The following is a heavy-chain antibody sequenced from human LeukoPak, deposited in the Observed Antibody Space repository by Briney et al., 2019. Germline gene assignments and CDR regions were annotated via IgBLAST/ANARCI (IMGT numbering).Heavy chain of an antibody. CDR3: ARYFDWLLVLGNWFDP. J-gene: IGHJ5*02. CDR1: GGSFSGYY. V-gene: IGHV4-34*01. D-gene: IGHD3-9*01. Sequence: PSETLSLTCAVYGGSFSGYYWSWIRQPPGKGLERIGEINHSGSTNYNPSLKSRVTISVDTSKNQFSLKLSSVTAADTAVYYCARYFDWLLVLGNWFDPWGQGTLVTVSS. CDR2: INHSGST.